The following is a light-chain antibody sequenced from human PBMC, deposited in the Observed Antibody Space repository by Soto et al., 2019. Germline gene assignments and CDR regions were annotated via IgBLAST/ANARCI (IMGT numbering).Light chain of an antibody. V-gene: IGKV3-20*01. CDR3: QQYGSSLLT. CDR2: GAS. J-gene: IGKJ5*01. Sequence: EIVLTQSPGTLSLSPGERATLSCRASQSVSSSYLAWYQQKPGQAPRLLIYGASSRATGIPDRFSGSGSGTDFTLTISRLEPEDFAVYHCQQYGSSLLTFGQGTRLEIK. CDR1: QSVSSSY.